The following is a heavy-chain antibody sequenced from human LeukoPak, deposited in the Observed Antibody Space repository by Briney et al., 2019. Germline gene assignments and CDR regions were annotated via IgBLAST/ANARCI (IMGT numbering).Heavy chain of an antibody. D-gene: IGHD3-3*01. CDR1: GFTVSDYY. CDR3: ARDSNYDFWSGPQYGKPHNWFDP. CDR2: ISSSGSTI. J-gene: IGHJ5*02. Sequence: GGSLRLSCAASGFTVSDYYMSWIRQAPGKGLEGVSYISSSGSTIYYADSVKGRFTISRDNAKNSLYLQMNSLRAEDTAVYYCARDSNYDFWSGPQYGKPHNWFDPWGQGTLVTVSS. V-gene: IGHV3-11*04.